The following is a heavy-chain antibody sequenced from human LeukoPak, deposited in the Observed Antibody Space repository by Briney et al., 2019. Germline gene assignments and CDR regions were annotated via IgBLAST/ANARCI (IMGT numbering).Heavy chain of an antibody. CDR2: ISSSSSYI. Sequence: GALRLPCAASGFTFDDYGMSWVRQAPGKGLEWVSSISSSSSYIYYADSVKGRFTISRDNAKNSLYLQMNSLRAEDTAVYYCARVIAVAGTEDYWGQGTLVTVSS. J-gene: IGHJ4*02. CDR3: ARVIAVAGTEDY. CDR1: GFTFDDYG. V-gene: IGHV3-21*01. D-gene: IGHD6-19*01.